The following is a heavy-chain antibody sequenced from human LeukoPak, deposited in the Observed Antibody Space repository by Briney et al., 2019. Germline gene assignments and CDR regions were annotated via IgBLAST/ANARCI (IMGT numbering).Heavy chain of an antibody. Sequence: SETLSLTCTVSGGSISSYYWSWIRQPPGKGLEWIGYIYYSGSTNYNPSLKSRVTISVDTSKNQFSLKLSSVTAADTAVYYCARDSSTAWPNRLNWFDPWGQGTLVTVSS. CDR3: ARDSSTAWPNRLNWFDP. CDR1: GGSISSYY. J-gene: IGHJ5*02. D-gene: IGHD2-21*02. CDR2: IYYSGST. V-gene: IGHV4-59*01.